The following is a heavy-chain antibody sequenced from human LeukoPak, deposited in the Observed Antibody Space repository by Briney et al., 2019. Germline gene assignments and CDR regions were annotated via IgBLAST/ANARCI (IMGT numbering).Heavy chain of an antibody. D-gene: IGHD3-22*01. CDR1: GYTFTSYG. CDR2: ISAYNGNT. CDR3: ARDINYYDSSGYFDY. V-gene: IGHV1-18*01. Sequence: GASVKVSCKSSGYTFTSYGISWVRQAPGQGLEWMGWISAYNGNTNYAQKLQGRVTMTTDTSTSKAYMELRSLRSDATAVYYCARDINYYDSSGYFDYWGQGTLVTVSS. J-gene: IGHJ4*02.